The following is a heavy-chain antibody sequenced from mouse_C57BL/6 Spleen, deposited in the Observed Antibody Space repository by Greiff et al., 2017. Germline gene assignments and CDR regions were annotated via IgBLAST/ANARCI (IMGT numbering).Heavy chain of an antibody. V-gene: IGHV1-64*01. Sequence: QVQLKQPGAELVKPGASVKLSCKASGYTFTSYWMHWVKQRPGQGLEWIGMIHPNSGSTNYNEKFKSKATLTVDKSSSTAYMQLSSLTSEDSAVYYCASYYGSSSYWYFDVWGTGTTVTVSS. CDR1: GYTFTSYW. CDR3: ASYYGSSSYWYFDV. J-gene: IGHJ1*03. D-gene: IGHD1-1*01. CDR2: IHPNSGST.